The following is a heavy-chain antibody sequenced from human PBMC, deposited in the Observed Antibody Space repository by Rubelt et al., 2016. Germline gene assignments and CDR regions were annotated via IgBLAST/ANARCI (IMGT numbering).Heavy chain of an antibody. J-gene: IGHJ4*02. Sequence: QVQLQESGPGLVKSSETLSLTCIVSGYSISSAYYWGWIRQPPGKGLEWIGEINPSGSSNYNPSLRSRVTISVDTSKSQFSLKLSSVTAADTAVYYCARGYGSGSYWNYWGQGTLVSVSS. CDR2: INPSGSS. CDR3: ARGYGSGSYWNY. V-gene: IGHV4-38-2*02. D-gene: IGHD3-10*01. CDR1: GYSISSAYY.